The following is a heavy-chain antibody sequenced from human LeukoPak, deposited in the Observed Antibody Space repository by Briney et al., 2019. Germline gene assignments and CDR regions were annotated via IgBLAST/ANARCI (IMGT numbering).Heavy chain of an antibody. D-gene: IGHD2-21*02. CDR2: ISYDGSNK. J-gene: IGHJ4*02. CDR3: AKGDLAYCGGDCYPFDY. CDR1: GFTFSSYG. Sequence: GRSLRLSCAASGFTFSSYGMHWVRQAPGKGLEWVAVISYDGSNKYYADSVKGRFTISRDNSKNTLYLQMNSLRAEDTAVYYCAKGDLAYCGGDCYPFDYWGQGTLVTVSS. V-gene: IGHV3-30*18.